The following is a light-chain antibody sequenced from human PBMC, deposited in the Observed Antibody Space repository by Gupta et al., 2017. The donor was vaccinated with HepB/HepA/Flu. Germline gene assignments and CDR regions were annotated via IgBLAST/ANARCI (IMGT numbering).Light chain of an antibody. CDR3: HQYGSSSWT. CDR1: QTVRSTY. V-gene: IGKV3-20*01. J-gene: IGKJ1*01. CDR2: AAT. Sequence: EIVLTQSPGTLSLSPGERATLSCRTSQTVRSTYLAWYQQKPGQAPRLLIYAATNRATSIPDRFSGSGSGTDFTLTISRLEPEEFAVYYWHQYGSSSWTFGQGTEVEIK.